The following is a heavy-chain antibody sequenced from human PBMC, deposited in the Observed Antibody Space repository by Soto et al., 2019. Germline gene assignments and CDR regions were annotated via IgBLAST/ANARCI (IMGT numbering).Heavy chain of an antibody. V-gene: IGHV4-34*01. D-gene: IGHD3-10*01. CDR2: INHSGST. Sequence: SETLSLTCAVYGGSFSGYYWTWIRQPPGTGLEWIGEINHSGSTNYNQTLKSRVTISVDTSKNQIYMQLTSVTASDMAVYYCARDYITGLVDDWGQGTLVTVSS. CDR1: GGSFSGYY. J-gene: IGHJ4*02. CDR3: ARDYITGLVDD.